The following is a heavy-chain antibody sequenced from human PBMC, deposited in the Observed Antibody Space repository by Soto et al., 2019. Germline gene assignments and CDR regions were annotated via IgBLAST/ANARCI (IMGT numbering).Heavy chain of an antibody. J-gene: IGHJ4*02. Sequence: SETLSLTCAVSSGSISSSNWWSWVRQPPGKGLEWIGEIYHSGSTNYNPSLKSRVTISVDKSKNQFSLKLSSVTAADTSVYYCARTKSITIFGVDYWGQGTLVTVSS. CDR1: SGSISSSNW. V-gene: IGHV4-4*02. D-gene: IGHD3-3*01. CDR3: ARTKSITIFGVDY. CDR2: IYHSGST.